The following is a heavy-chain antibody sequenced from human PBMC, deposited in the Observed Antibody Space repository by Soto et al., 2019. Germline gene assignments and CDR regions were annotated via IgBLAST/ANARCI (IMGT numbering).Heavy chain of an antibody. CDR1: GFTFSTYG. Sequence: GGPLRLSCVASGFTFSTYGMNWVRQGPGKGLEWLSSISKSGTRTYYADSVKGRFTISRDNAKNSLYLQMNSLRAGGTAVYYCAREGEPDAFDIWGQGTMVTVSS. V-gene: IGHV3-48*01. D-gene: IGHD1-26*01. J-gene: IGHJ3*02. CDR2: ISKSGTRT. CDR3: AREGEPDAFDI.